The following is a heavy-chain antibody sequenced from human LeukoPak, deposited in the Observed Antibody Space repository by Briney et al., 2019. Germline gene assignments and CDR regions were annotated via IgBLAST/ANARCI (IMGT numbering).Heavy chain of an antibody. CDR2: ITPSGGST. J-gene: IGHJ4*02. Sequence: ASVKVSCKASGGTFSSYAISWVRRAPGQGLEWMGVITPSGGSTTYAQKFQGRVSMTRDTSTSTVYMELSSLRSEDTAVYYCARVLGWYYDSSDYSRAFDYWGQGTLVTVSS. CDR3: ARVLGWYYDSSDYSRAFDY. CDR1: GGTFSSYA. D-gene: IGHD3-22*01. V-gene: IGHV1-46*01.